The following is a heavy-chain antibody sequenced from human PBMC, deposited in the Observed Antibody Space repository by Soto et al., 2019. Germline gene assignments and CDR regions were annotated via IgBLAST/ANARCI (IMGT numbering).Heavy chain of an antibody. J-gene: IGHJ5*02. CDR1: GYTFTSYA. Sequence: GASVKVSCKASGYTFTSYAMHWVRQAPGQRLEWMGWINAGNGNTKYSQKFQGRVTITRDTSASTAYMELSSLRSEDTAVYYCARACSGGSCSFYRFDPWGQGTLVTVSS. CDR3: ARACSGGSCSFYRFDP. D-gene: IGHD2-15*01. V-gene: IGHV1-3*01. CDR2: INAGNGNT.